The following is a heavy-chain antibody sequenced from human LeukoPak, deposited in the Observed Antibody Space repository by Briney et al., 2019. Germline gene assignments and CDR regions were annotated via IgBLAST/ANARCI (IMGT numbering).Heavy chain of an antibody. CDR3: ARAGSSWYGQYFQH. CDR1: GFTFSSYS. CDR2: ISSSSSTI. J-gene: IGHJ1*01. D-gene: IGHD6-13*01. Sequence: GGSLRLSCAAFGFTFSSYSMNWVRQAPGKGLEWVSYISSSSSTIYYADSVKGRFTISRDNAKNSLYLQMNSLRDEDTAVYYCARAGSSWYGQYFQHWGQGTLVTVSS. V-gene: IGHV3-48*02.